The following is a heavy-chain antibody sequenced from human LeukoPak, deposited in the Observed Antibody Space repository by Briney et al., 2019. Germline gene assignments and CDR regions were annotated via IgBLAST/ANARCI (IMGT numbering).Heavy chain of an antibody. V-gene: IGHV4-4*02. CDR3: ARDLGPRGYSYGYDY. CDR1: GGSISSSNW. CDR2: IYHSGST. Sequence: SETLSLTCAVSGGSISSSNWWSWVRQPPGKGLEWIGEIYHSGSTNYNPSLKSRVTISVDKSKNQFSLKLSSVTAADTAVYYCARDLGPRGYSYGYDYWGQGTLVTVSS. D-gene: IGHD5-18*01. J-gene: IGHJ4*02.